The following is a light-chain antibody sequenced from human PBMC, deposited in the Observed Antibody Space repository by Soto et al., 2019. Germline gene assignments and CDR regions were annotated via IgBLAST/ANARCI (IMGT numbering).Light chain of an antibody. V-gene: IGKV3-15*01. Sequence: EIVMTQSPATLSVSPGERATLSCRASQSVSSNLAWYQQKPGQAPRLIIYGASTRATGIPARFSGSGSGTEFNLTIRSLQSEDFAVYYCQQYNNWPLTFGQGTKVEIK. CDR3: QQYNNWPLT. CDR1: QSVSSN. J-gene: IGKJ1*01. CDR2: GAS.